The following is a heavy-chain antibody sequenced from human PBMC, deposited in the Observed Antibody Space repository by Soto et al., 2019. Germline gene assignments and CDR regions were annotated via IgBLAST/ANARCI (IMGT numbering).Heavy chain of an antibody. CDR2: INSDGSST. D-gene: IGHD6-6*01. CDR1: GFTFSSYW. V-gene: IGHV3-74*01. CDR3: ARSLGYSSSFFDY. Sequence: SLRLSCAASGFTFSSYWMHWVRQAPGKGLVWVSRINSDGSSTSYADSVKGRLTISRDNAKNTLYLQMNSLRAEDTAVYYCARSLGYSSSFFDYWGQGTLVTVSS. J-gene: IGHJ4*02.